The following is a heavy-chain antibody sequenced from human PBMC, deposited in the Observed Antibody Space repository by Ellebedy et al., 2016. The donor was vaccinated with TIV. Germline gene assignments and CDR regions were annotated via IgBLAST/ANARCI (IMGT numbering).Heavy chain of an antibody. V-gene: IGHV3-74*01. CDR2: INSDGSGT. CDR1: GFTFSSYW. Sequence: GESLKISCAASGFTFSSYWMHWVRQAPGRGLVWVSRINSDGSGTSYADSVKGRFTISRDNSKNTLYLQMNSLRAEDTAVYYFATKPRGYSYGPVDYWGQGTLVTVSS. D-gene: IGHD5-18*01. CDR3: ATKPRGYSYGPVDY. J-gene: IGHJ4*02.